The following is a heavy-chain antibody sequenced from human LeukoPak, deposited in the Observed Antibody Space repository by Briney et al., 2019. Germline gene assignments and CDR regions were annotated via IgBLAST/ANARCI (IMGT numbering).Heavy chain of an antibody. CDR1: GYTFSGYY. Sequence: ASVKVSCKASGYTFSGYYMHWVRQAPGQGLEWMGWINPNSGGTNYAQKFQGRVTMTRDTSISTAYMELSRLRSDDTAVYYCARGGYSGYGYYYGMDVWGQGTTVTVPS. V-gene: IGHV1-2*02. D-gene: IGHD5-12*01. CDR2: INPNSGGT. J-gene: IGHJ6*02. CDR3: ARGGYSGYGYYYGMDV.